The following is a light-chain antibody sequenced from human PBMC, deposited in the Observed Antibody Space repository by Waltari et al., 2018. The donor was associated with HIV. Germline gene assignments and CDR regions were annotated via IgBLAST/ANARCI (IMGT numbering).Light chain of an antibody. V-gene: IGLV2-14*01. CDR1: SSDVGGYTY. CDR2: EVS. Sequence: QSALTQPASVSGSPGQSIPISCTGPSSDVGGYTYVSWYQQHPGKAPKLMIYEVSNRPSGVSNRFSGSKSGNTASLTISGLQAEDEADYYCCSYAGSYPVVFGGGTKLTVL. CDR3: CSYAGSYPVV. J-gene: IGLJ2*01.